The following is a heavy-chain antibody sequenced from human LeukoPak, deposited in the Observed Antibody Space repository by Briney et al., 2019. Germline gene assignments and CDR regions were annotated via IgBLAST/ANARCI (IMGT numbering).Heavy chain of an antibody. J-gene: IGHJ4*02. D-gene: IGHD1-26*01. CDR2: ISSSSSYI. CDR1: GFTFSSYS. V-gene: IGHV3-21*01. CDR3: ARDSVGAGGFDY. Sequence: GGSLRLSCAASGFTFSSYSMNWVRQAPGKGLEWVSSISSSSSYIYYADSVKDRFTISRDNAKNSLYLQMNSLRAEDTAVYYCARDSVGAGGFDYWGQGTLVTVSS.